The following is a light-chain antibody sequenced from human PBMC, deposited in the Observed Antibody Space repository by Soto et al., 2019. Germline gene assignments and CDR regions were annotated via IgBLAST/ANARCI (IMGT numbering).Light chain of an antibody. J-gene: IGKJ2*01. V-gene: IGKV3-15*01. Sequence: EIVMTQSPASLSVSPGERATISCRASQSVSNNSAWYQQKPGQTPRLLIYGASTRATGIALRFSGSGSGTEFTLTISSLQSEDFVVYYCQQYNNWPPVTFGQGTKLEIK. CDR1: QSVSNN. CDR2: GAS. CDR3: QQYNNWPPVT.